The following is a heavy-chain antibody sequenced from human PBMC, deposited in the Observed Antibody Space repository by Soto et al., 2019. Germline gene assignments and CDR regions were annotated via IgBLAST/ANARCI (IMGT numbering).Heavy chain of an antibody. J-gene: IGHJ4*02. CDR2: IYHSGST. Sequence: PSETLSLTCAVSGDTISTGGYSWARIRQPPGKALEWIGYIYHSGSTYYNPSLKSRVTISVDRSKNQFSLKLSSVTAADTAVYYCARGPPFHWGQGTLVTVSS. D-gene: IGHD3-16*01. CDR3: ARGPPFH. V-gene: IGHV4-30-2*01. CDR1: GDTISTGGYS.